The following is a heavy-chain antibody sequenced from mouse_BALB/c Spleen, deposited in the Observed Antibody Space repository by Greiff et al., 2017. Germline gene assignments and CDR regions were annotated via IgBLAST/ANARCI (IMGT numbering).Heavy chain of an antibody. CDR3: ARGGTTVGLDY. CDR2: IDPANGNT. Sequence: EVKVVESGAELVKPGASVKLSCTASGFNIKDTYMHWVKQRPEQGLEWIGRIDPANGNTKYDPKFQGKATITADTSSNTAYLQLSSLTSEDTAVYYCARGGTTVGLDYWGQGTTLTVSS. V-gene: IGHV14-3*02. CDR1: GFNIKDTY. D-gene: IGHD1-1*01. J-gene: IGHJ2*01.